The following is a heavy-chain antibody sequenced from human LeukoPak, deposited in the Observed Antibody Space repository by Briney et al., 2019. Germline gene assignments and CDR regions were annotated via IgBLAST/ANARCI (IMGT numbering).Heavy chain of an antibody. CDR1: GGSFSGYY. V-gene: IGHV4-34*01. CDR3: ARGYSYGYYSCWFDP. J-gene: IGHJ5*02. CDR2: INHSGST. D-gene: IGHD5-18*01. Sequence: SETMSLTCAVYGGSFSGYYWSWIRQPPGKGLEWIGEINHSGSTNYNPSLKSRVTISVDTSKNQFSLKLSSVTAADTAVYYCARGYSYGYYSCWFDPWGQGALVTVSS.